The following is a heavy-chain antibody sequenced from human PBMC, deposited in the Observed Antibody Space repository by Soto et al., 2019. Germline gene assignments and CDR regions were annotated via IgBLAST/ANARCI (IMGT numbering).Heavy chain of an antibody. V-gene: IGHV4-30-4*01. CDR2: IYYSGST. D-gene: IGHD5-18*01. Sequence: SETLSLTCTVSGDSISSGDYYWSWIRQPPGKGLEWIGYIYYSGSTYYNPSLKSRVTISVDTSKNQFSLKLSSVTAADTAVYYCARGLVDTAMGTFDNWGQGTLVTVSS. CDR1: GDSISSGDYY. J-gene: IGHJ4*02. CDR3: ARGLVDTAMGTFDN.